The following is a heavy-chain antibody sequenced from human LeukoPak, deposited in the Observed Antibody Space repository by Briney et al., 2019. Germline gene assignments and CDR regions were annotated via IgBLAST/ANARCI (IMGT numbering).Heavy chain of an antibody. CDR3: ARELNRYSGGAFDI. CDR1: GGSISSYY. CDR2: IYYSGAT. Sequence: SETLSLTCTVSGGSISSYYWSWIRQPPGKGLEWIGSIYYSGATYYNPSLKSRVTISVDTSKNQFSLKLSSVTAADTAVYYCARELNRYSGGAFDIWGQGTMVTVSS. D-gene: IGHD3-16*02. V-gene: IGHV4-59*12. J-gene: IGHJ3*02.